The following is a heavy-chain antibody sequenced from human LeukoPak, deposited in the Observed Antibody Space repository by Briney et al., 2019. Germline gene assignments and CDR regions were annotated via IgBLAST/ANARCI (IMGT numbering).Heavy chain of an antibody. D-gene: IGHD3-10*01. Sequence: VGSLRLSCAASGFTFSHYEMNWVRQAPGKGLEWISYINSPGTTIYYADSVKGRFTISRDNAKNSLYLQMNDLRAEDTAVYYCAREGRDDFWGQGTLVTVS. CDR3: AREGRDDF. CDR2: INSPGTTI. CDR1: GFTFSHYE. J-gene: IGHJ4*02. V-gene: IGHV3-48*03.